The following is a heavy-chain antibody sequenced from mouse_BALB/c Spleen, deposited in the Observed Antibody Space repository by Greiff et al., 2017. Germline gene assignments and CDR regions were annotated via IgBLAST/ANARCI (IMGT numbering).Heavy chain of an antibody. CDR1: GFNIKDTY. V-gene: IGHV14-3*02. Sequence: VQLQQSGAELVKPGASVKLSCTASGFNIKDTYMHWVKQRPEQGLEWIGRIDPANGNTKYDPKFQGKATITADTSSNTAYLQLSSLTSEDTALYYCARRQYGPFDYWGQGTTLTVSA. CDR3: ARRQYGPFDY. J-gene: IGHJ2*01. CDR2: IDPANGNT. D-gene: IGHD2-10*02.